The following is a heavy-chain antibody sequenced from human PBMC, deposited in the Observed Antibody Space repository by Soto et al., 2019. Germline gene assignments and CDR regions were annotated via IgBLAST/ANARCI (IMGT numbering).Heavy chain of an antibody. V-gene: IGHV1-69*13. J-gene: IGHJ4*02. CDR1: GGTFSSYA. D-gene: IGHD3-22*01. Sequence: ASVKVSCKASGGTFSSYAISWVRQAPGQGLEWMGGIIPIFGTANYAQKFQGRVTITADESTSTAYMELSSLRSEDMAVYYCARGAGGAYYYDSSGHRYWGQGTLVTVSS. CDR3: ARGAGGAYYYDSSGHRY. CDR2: IIPIFGTA.